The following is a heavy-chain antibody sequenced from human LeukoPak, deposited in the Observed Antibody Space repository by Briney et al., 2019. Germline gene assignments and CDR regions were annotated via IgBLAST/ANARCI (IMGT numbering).Heavy chain of an antibody. CDR3: AKDNSGTPYYYDSSGYYYLYYFDY. V-gene: IGHV3-74*01. CDR1: GFTFSNYW. D-gene: IGHD3-22*01. J-gene: IGHJ4*02. Sequence: HPGGSLRLSCAASGFTFSNYWMHWVRQAPGKGLVWVSRINSDGINTSYADSVKGRFTISRDNSKNTLYLQMNSLRAEDTAVYYCAKDNSGTPYYYDSSGYYYLYYFDYWGQGTLVTVSS. CDR2: INSDGINT.